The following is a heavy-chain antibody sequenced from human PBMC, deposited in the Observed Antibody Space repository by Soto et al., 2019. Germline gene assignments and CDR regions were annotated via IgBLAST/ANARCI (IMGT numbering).Heavy chain of an antibody. V-gene: IGHV3-23*01. CDR3: AKVQAPYSSGWGDFDY. D-gene: IGHD6-19*01. J-gene: IGHJ4*02. Sequence: GSLRLSCAASGFPFSSYAMSWVRQASGKGLGWVSAISGSGCSQYDGDSVKGRFTISRDNSKNKLYLQMNSLRAEDTAVYDGAKVQAPYSSGWGDFDYWGQGTLVTVSS. CDR1: GFPFSSYA. CDR2: ISGSGCSQ.